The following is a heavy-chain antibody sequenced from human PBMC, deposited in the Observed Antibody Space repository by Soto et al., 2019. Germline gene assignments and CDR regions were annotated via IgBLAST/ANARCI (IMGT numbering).Heavy chain of an antibody. J-gene: IGHJ4*02. V-gene: IGHV3-23*01. CDR2: ISGSDGKT. Sequence: GGSLRLSCAASGFSFGSYALSWVRQAPGKGLESVSTISGSDGKTFYADAVKGRFSISRDTSQNTLYLQMNSLRADDTAIYYCARWSYLDYWGQGT. CDR1: GFSFGSYA. D-gene: IGHD3-3*01. CDR3: ARWSYLDY.